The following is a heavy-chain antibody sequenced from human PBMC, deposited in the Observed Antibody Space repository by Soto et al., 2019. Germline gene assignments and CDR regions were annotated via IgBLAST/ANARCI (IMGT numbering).Heavy chain of an antibody. Sequence: GESLKISCKASGYSFTSFWIGWVRQMPGKGLDWMGIIYPGDSGTRYSPSFQGHVTISADKSISTAYLQWSSLKASDTAMYYCASSPRGYCSSTSCRELGNYYGMDVWGQGTTVTVSS. CDR1: GYSFTSFW. V-gene: IGHV5-51*01. CDR2: IYPGDSGT. D-gene: IGHD2-2*01. J-gene: IGHJ6*02. CDR3: ASSPRGYCSSTSCRELGNYYGMDV.